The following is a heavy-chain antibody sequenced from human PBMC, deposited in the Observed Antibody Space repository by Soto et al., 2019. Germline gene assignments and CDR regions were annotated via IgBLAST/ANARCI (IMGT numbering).Heavy chain of an antibody. CDR3: ARDSKADGEPDVLFDP. J-gene: IGHJ5*02. D-gene: IGHD4-17*01. Sequence: QVQLVESGGGVVQPGRSLRLSCAASGFTFSSYGMHWVRQAPGKGLEWVAVIWYDGSNKYYADSVKGRFTISRDNSKNTLYLQMNSLRAEDTAVYYCARDSKADGEPDVLFDPWGQGTLVTVSS. V-gene: IGHV3-33*01. CDR2: IWYDGSNK. CDR1: GFTFSSYG.